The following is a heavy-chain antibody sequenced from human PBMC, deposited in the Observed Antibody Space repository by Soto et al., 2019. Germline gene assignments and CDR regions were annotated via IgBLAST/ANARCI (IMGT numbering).Heavy chain of an antibody. CDR1: GGSISSYY. Sequence: QVQLQESGPGLVKPSETLSLTCTVSGGSISSYYWSWIRQPPGKGLEWIGYIHYSGSTNYNPSLTTRVTLSVDTSQTPFSLKLSSVTAADTAVYYCASRSVTAEYYHYGMDGRGQGTTVPVSS. V-gene: IGHV4-59*01. D-gene: IGHD3-3*01. CDR3: ASRSVTAEYYHYGMDG. J-gene: IGHJ6*02. CDR2: IHYSGST.